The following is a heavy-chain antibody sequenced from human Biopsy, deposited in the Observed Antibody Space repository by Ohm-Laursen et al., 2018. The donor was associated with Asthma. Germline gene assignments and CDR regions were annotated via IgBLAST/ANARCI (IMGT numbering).Heavy chain of an antibody. CDR2: IYHSGST. Sequence: TLSLTWAVSGGSISSGGYSWSWIRQPPGKGLEWIGYIYHSGSTYYNPSLKSRVTISVDRFKNQFSLKLSSVTAADTAVYYCARVKDGYNFDYWGQGTLVTVSS. CDR3: ARVKDGYNFDY. J-gene: IGHJ4*02. CDR1: GGSISSGGYS. D-gene: IGHD5-24*01. V-gene: IGHV4-30-2*01.